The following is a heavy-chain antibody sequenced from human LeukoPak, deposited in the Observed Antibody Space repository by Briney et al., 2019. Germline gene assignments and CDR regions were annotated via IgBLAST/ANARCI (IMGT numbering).Heavy chain of an antibody. CDR1: GFTFSSYR. D-gene: IGHD2-21*01. CDR3: TRVAPYCGGDCYSRYFDY. J-gene: IGHJ4*02. CDR2: ISSSSTYI. Sequence: GGSLRLSCAASGFTFSSYRMNWVRQAPGKGLEWVSSISSSSTYIYYADSVKGQFTISRDNAKNSLYLQMNSLTTEDTAVYYCTRVAPYCGGDCYSRYFDYWGQGTLITVSS. V-gene: IGHV3-21*04.